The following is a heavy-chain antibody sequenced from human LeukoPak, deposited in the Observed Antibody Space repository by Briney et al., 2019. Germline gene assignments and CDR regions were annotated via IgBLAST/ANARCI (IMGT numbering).Heavy chain of an antibody. CDR1: GFTFNSNS. D-gene: IGHD1-26*01. V-gene: IGHV3-23*01. CDR3: ANLASGSYPL. Sequence: GGSLRLSCAASGFTFNSNSMRWVRQAPGKGREWVSTVSGSGVSTYYADSVKGRFPISRDDSKNTLYLQTNSLRGEVTAVYYCANLASGSYPLGGQGTLVSVSS. J-gene: IGHJ4*02. CDR2: VSGSGVST.